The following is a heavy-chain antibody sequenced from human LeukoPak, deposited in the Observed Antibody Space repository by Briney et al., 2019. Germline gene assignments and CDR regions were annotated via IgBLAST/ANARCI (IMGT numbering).Heavy chain of an antibody. J-gene: IGHJ4*02. Sequence: GGSLRLSCAASVFTFSDYGMHWVRQAPGKGLEWVALISYDGGNKFYADSVRDRFTISRDNSKNTLFLQMNSLRTEDTAMYYCAKVFEVRGARRPKDYWGQGTLVIVSS. D-gene: IGHD3-10*01. CDR2: ISYDGGNK. CDR3: AKVFEVRGARRPKDY. V-gene: IGHV3-30*18. CDR1: VFTFSDYG.